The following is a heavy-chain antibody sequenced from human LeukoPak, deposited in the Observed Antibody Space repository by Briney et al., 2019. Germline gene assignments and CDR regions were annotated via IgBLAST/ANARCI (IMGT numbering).Heavy chain of an antibody. CDR3: AKAADPYDILTGYYWGPFDY. Sequence: PGGSLRLSCAASGFTFSSYAMSWVRQAPGKGLEWVSAISGSGGSTYYADSVKGRFTISRDNSKNTLYPQMNSLRAEDTAVYYCAKAADPYDILTGYYWGPFDYWGQGTLVTVSS. V-gene: IGHV3-23*01. CDR1: GFTFSSYA. CDR2: ISGSGGST. D-gene: IGHD3-9*01. J-gene: IGHJ4*02.